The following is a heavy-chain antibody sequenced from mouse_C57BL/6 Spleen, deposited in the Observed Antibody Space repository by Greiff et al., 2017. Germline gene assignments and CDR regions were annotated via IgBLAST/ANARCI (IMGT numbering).Heavy chain of an antibody. CDR2: INPSSGYT. CDR3: ARSLSTTVGAIDD. V-gene: IGHV1-7*01. Sequence: VKLMESGAELAKPGASVKLSCKASGYTFTSYWMPWVQQSPGQGLEWVGYINPSSGYTKYDQKFKGRFTLTADKSTSTAYMQMSSLTYEDTAIYYCARSLSTTVGAIDDWGKGTTLTVSS. D-gene: IGHD1-1*01. CDR1: GYTFTSYW. J-gene: IGHJ2*01.